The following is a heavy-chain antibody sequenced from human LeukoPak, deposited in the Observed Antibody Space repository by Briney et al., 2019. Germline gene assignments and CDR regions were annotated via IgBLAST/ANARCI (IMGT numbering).Heavy chain of an antibody. Sequence: GGSLRLSCAASGFTFRNFVMHWVRQAPGKGLEWVAGILNDGSNTDYADSVKGRFTISRDNSKNTLYLQMNSLRAEDTAVYYCARDLTVVTPDFDYWGQGTLVTVSS. V-gene: IGHV3-30*03. CDR2: ILNDGSNT. D-gene: IGHD4-23*01. CDR3: ARDLTVVTPDFDY. CDR1: GFTFRNFV. J-gene: IGHJ4*02.